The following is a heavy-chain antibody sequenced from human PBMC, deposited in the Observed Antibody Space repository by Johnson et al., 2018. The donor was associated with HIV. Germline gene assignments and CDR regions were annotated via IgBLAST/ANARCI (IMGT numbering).Heavy chain of an antibody. CDR3: ARGGMRGELGAFDI. Sequence: VQLVESGGGVVRPGGSLRVSCAASGFIFDDYAMSWVRQAPGKGLEWVSGINWNGGSTGYADSVKGRFTISRDNAKNSLYLQMNRLRAEDTALYYCARGGMRGELGAFDILGQGTMVTVSS. CDR2: INWNGGST. V-gene: IGHV3-20*04. J-gene: IGHJ3*02. CDR1: GFIFDDYA. D-gene: IGHD1-26*01.